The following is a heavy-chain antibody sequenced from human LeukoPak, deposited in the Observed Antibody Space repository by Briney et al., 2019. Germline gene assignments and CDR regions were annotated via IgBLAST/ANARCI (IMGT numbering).Heavy chain of an antibody. CDR3: AKEVGSGGYCSGGSCYSAPDY. V-gene: IGHV3-23*01. CDR2: ISGSGGST. J-gene: IGHJ4*02. CDR1: GFTFSSYA. D-gene: IGHD2-15*01. Sequence: GGSLRLSCAASGFTFSSYAMSWVRQAPGKGLEWVSAISGSGGSTYYADSVKGRFTISRDNSKNTLYLQMNSLRAEDTAVYYCAKEVGSGGYCSGGSCYSAPDYWGQGTLVTVSS.